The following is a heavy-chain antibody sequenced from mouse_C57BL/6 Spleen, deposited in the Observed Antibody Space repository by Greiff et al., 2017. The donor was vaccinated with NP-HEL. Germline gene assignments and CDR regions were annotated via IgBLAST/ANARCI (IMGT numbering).Heavy chain of an antibody. Sequence: EVQRVESGGGLVKPGGSLKLSCAASGFTFSSYAMSWVRQTPEKRLEWVATISDGGSYTYYPDNVKGRFTISRDNAKNNLYLQMSHLKSEDTAMYYCARDRLLPPFDYWGQGTTLTVSS. CDR2: ISDGGSYT. CDR3: ARDRLLPPFDY. J-gene: IGHJ2*01. CDR1: GFTFSSYA. D-gene: IGHD1-1*01. V-gene: IGHV5-4*01.